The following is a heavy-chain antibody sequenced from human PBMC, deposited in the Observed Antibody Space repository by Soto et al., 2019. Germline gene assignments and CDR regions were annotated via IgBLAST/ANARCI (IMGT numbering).Heavy chain of an antibody. J-gene: IGHJ4*02. V-gene: IGHV1-69*02. CDR3: ARGSLAYCGGDCYS. Sequence: QVQLVQSGAEVKKPGSSVKVSCKASGGTFSSYTISWVRQAPGQGLEWMGRIIPILGIANYAQKFQGRVTITADKSTSTADMELSSLRSEDTAVYYCARGSLAYCGGDCYSWGQGTLVTVSS. D-gene: IGHD2-21*02. CDR1: GGTFSSYT. CDR2: IIPILGIA.